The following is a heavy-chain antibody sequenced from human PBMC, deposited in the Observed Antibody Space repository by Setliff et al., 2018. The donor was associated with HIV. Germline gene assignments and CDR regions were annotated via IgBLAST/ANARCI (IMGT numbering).Heavy chain of an antibody. Sequence: GASVKVSCKASGYTFTNFAISWVRQAPGQGLEWMGWTSGYSDNTNYAQNLQGRVTMTTDTSSSTSYMELRSLTSDDTAMYYCARVRAGALLNAFDIWGQGTMVTVSS. CDR1: GYTFTNFA. CDR3: ARVRAGALLNAFDI. V-gene: IGHV1-18*01. D-gene: IGHD1-26*01. J-gene: IGHJ3*02. CDR2: TSGYSDNT.